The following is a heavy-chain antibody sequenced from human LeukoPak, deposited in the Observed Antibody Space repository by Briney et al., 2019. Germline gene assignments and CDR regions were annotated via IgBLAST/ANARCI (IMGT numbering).Heavy chain of an antibody. CDR1: GYTFTDYY. V-gene: IGHV1-2*02. J-gene: IGHJ4*02. CDR2: INPDTGGT. D-gene: IGHD2-8*01. CDR3: ARDNGGCDF. Sequence: ASVKVSCMAAGYTFTDYYIHWMRQNPGHGFEWLGWINPDTGGTTYAQKFQDRVAVTRDTSINTAYMELSSLTSDDTAIYFCARDNGGCDFWGQGTLVTVSS.